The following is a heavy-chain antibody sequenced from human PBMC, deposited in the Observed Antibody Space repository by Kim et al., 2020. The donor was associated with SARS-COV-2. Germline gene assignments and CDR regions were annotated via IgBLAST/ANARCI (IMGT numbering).Heavy chain of an antibody. CDR1: GFTFSTYV. CDR3: GKEGRNLDMISDF. Sequence: GGSLRLSCAASGFTFSTYVMSWVRQAPGKGLEWVSEITATSSNTYYADSVKGRFTISRDNSRDTLYLQMNSLRAEDTALYYCGKEGRNLDMISDFWGQGTLVTVSS. CDR2: ITATSSNT. D-gene: IGHD2-2*03. V-gene: IGHV3-23*01. J-gene: IGHJ4*02.